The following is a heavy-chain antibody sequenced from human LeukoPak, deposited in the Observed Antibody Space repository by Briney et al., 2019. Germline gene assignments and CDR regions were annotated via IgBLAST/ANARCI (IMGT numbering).Heavy chain of an antibody. Sequence: ASVKVSCKASGGTFSSYAISWVRQAPGQGLEWMGGIIPIFGTVKYAQKFQGRVTIIADETTSTAYMELSSLRSEDTAIYYCASCSVTNGGDYYYYMDVWGKGTTVTVSS. V-gene: IGHV1-69*13. CDR1: GGTFSSYA. D-gene: IGHD2-8*01. CDR2: IIPIFGTV. CDR3: ASCSVTNGGDYYYYMDV. J-gene: IGHJ6*03.